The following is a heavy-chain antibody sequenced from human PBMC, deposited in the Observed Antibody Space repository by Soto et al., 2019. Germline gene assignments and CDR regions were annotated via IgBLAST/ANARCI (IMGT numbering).Heavy chain of an antibody. Sequence: SSETLSLTCTVSGGSITSSSPYWGWIRQPPGKGLECIGNIYYDGNTYYNPSLKSRVTISLDTSKNQFSLRLNSVTAADTAVYYCARSSITPRLFMYPFDYWGQGTLVTVS. V-gene: IGHV4-39*01. CDR2: IYYDGNT. J-gene: IGHJ4*02. CDR1: GGSITSSSPY. D-gene: IGHD6-6*01. CDR3: ARSSITPRLFMYPFDY.